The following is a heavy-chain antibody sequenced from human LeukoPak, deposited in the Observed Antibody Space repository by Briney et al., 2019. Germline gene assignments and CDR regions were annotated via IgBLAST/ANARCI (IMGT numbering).Heavy chain of an antibody. D-gene: IGHD3-22*01. Sequence: SETLSLTCTVSGGSISSSSYYWGWIRQPPGKGLEWIGSIYYSGSTYYNPSLKSRVTISVDTSKNQFSLKLSSVTAADTAVYYCASGTHYYDSSGLLNWFDPWGQGTLVTVSS. J-gene: IGHJ5*02. V-gene: IGHV4-39*01. CDR2: IYYSGST. CDR1: GGSISSSSYY. CDR3: ASGTHYYDSSGLLNWFDP.